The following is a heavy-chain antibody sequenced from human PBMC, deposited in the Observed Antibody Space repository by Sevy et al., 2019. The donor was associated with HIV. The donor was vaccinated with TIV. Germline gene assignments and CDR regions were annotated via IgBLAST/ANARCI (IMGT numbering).Heavy chain of an antibody. V-gene: IGHV3-7*04. CDR3: ARAVFCSGGSCYYYYYYMDV. D-gene: IGHD2-15*01. CDR2: IKQDGSEK. CDR1: GFTFSSYW. J-gene: IGHJ6*03. Sequence: GGSLRLSCAASGFTFSSYWMSWVRQAPGKGLEWVAIIKQDGSEKYYVDSVKGRFTISRDNAKNSLYLQMNSLRAEDTAVYYCARAVFCSGGSCYYYYYYMDVWGKGTTVTVSS.